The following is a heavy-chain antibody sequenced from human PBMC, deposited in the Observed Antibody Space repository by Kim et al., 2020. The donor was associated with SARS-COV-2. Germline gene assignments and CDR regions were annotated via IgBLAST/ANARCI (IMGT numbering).Heavy chain of an antibody. CDR3: ASTIPIDFFD. J-gene: IGHJ5*01. CDR2: ISPRSSPI. Sequence: GGSLRLSCAASGFTFRNFGMSWVRQAPGKGLEWVASISPRSSPISYADSVRGRFTVTRDNVKNTLSLEINSLGAEDTAIYFCASTIPIDFFD. V-gene: IGHV3-21*04. D-gene: IGHD3-9*01. CDR1: GFTFRNFG.